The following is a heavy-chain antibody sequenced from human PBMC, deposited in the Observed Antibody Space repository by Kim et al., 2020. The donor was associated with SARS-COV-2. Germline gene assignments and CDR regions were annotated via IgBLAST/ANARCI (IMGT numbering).Heavy chain of an antibody. J-gene: IGHJ4*02. CDR3: ARGYYDSSGYYYFDY. D-gene: IGHD3-22*01. Sequence: QKFQGRVTITADESTSTAYMVLSSLRSEDTAVYYCARGYYDSSGYYYFDYWGQGTLVTVSS. V-gene: IGHV1-69*01.